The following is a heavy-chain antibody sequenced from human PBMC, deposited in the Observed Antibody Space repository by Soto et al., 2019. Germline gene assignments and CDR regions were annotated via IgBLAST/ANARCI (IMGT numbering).Heavy chain of an antibody. Sequence: PGGSLRLSCAASEFTFKNYAMTWVRQAPGKGLEWVGRIKSTTDGGTTDYAAPVKGRFTISRDDSKNTLYLQMNSLKTEDTAVYYCTTAGRLVTTTPFDYWGQGTLVTVSS. V-gene: IGHV3-15*01. D-gene: IGHD4-4*01. J-gene: IGHJ4*02. CDR1: EFTFKNYA. CDR2: IKSTTDGGTT. CDR3: TTAGRLVTTTPFDY.